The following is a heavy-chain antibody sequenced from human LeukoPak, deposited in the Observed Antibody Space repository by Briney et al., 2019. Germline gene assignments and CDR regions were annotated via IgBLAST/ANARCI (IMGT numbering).Heavy chain of an antibody. D-gene: IGHD6-6*01. J-gene: IGHJ6*03. CDR1: GGSISSNSYN. CDR2: IYYSGST. CDR3: ARSYISSSHYYYYYMDV. Sequence: PSETLSLTCTVSGGSISSNSYNWGWIRQPPGKGLEWIGSIYYSGSTYYNPSLKSRVTISVDTSKNQFSLKLSSVTAADTAVYYSARSYISSSHYYYYYMDVWGKGTTVTVSS. V-gene: IGHV4-39*01.